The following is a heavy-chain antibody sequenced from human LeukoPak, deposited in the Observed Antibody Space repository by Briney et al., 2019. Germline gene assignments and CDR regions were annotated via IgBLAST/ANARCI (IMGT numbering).Heavy chain of an antibody. CDR1: GGSISSNY. V-gene: IGHV4-59*01. CDR2: IYYSGST. Sequence: SETLSLTCTVSGGSISSNYWSWIRQPPGKGLEWIGYIYYSGSTNYNPSLKSRVTISVDTSKNQFSLKLSSVTAADTAVYYCAREALDSGYDFGGWFDPWGQGTLVTVSS. CDR3: AREALDSGYDFGGWFDP. D-gene: IGHD5-12*01. J-gene: IGHJ5*02.